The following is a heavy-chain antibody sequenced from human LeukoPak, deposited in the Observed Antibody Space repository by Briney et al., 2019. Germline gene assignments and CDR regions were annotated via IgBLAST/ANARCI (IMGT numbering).Heavy chain of an antibody. J-gene: IGHJ6*03. D-gene: IGHD2/OR15-2a*01. Sequence: EASVKVSCKASGYTFTGYYMHWVRQAPGQGLEWMGWINPNSGGANYPQKFQGRVTMTGGTSTSTAYMELSSLRSDDTARYFCARDSSTWYSDYYYYMDVWGKGTTVTVSS. CDR3: ARDSSTWYSDYYYYMDV. V-gene: IGHV1-2*02. CDR2: INPNSGGA. CDR1: GYTFTGYY.